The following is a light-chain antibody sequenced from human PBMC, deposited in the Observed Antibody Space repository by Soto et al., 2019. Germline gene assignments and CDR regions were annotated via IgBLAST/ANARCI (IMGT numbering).Light chain of an antibody. CDR3: QQYTNWPSGT. CDR1: QGVGSF. J-gene: IGKJ1*01. CDR2: GAS. V-gene: IGKV3-15*01. Sequence: EKVMTQSPATLSMSPGERATLSCRASQGVGSFLAWYQQKPGQAPRLLIYGASTRATGIPARFSGSGSGTEFTLTISSLQSEDFAVYYCQQYTNWPSGTFGQGTNVE.